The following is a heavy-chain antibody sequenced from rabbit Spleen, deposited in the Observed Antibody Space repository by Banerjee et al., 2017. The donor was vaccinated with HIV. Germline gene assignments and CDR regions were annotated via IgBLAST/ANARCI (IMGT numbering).Heavy chain of an antibody. D-gene: IGHD8-1*01. CDR1: GFSFSNKAV. V-gene: IGHV1S45*01. CDR2: INTVTGKT. J-gene: IGHJ6*01. Sequence: QEQLVESGGGLVKPGASLTLTCKASGFSFSNKAVMCWVRQAPGKGLEWIACINTVTGKTVYASWAKGRFTISRASSTTVFLQMTRLTAADTATYFCARDTGSSFSSYGMDLWGQGTLVTVS. CDR3: ARDTGSSFSSYGMDL.